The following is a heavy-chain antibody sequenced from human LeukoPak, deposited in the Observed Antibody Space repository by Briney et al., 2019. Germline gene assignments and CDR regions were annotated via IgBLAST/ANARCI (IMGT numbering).Heavy chain of an antibody. D-gene: IGHD6-13*01. V-gene: IGHV4-59*11. J-gene: IGHJ4*02. Sequence: SETLSLTCTVSGGSISSHYWGWIRQPPGKGLEWIGYMYYSGSTDYNPSLKSRVTVSVDTSKNQFSLKLASVTAADTAVYYCVGAAAGQLFDYWGQGTLVTVSS. CDR1: GGSISSHY. CDR2: MYYSGST. CDR3: VGAAAGQLFDY.